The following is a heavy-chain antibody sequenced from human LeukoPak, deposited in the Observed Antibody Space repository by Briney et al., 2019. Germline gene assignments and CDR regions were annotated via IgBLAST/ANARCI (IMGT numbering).Heavy chain of an antibody. D-gene: IGHD6-13*01. CDR2: IYYSGST. V-gene: IGHV4-39*01. J-gene: IGHJ4*02. CDR1: GASFSRSTYY. Sequence: SETLSLTCTVAGASFSRSTYYWGWIRQPPGKGLEWIGSIYYSGSTYYNPTLKSRVTMSVATSKNQFSLKLSSVTAAKTAVYYCARHAGGISATGTRPFDYWGQGTLVTVSS. CDR3: ARHAGGISATGTRPFDY.